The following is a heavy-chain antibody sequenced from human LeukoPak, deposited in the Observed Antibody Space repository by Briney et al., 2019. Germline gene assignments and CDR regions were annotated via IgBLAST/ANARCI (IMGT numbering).Heavy chain of an antibody. D-gene: IGHD3-16*01. V-gene: IGHV3-30*04. CDR3: ARNQHGGGFKETYYYYYGMDV. J-gene: IGHJ6*02. CDR2: ISYDGSNK. Sequence: GGSLRLSCAASGFTFSSYAMHWVRQAPGKGLEWVAVISYDGSNKYYADSVKGRFTISRDNSKNTLYLQMNSLRAEDTAVYYCARNQHGGGFKETYYYYYGMDVWGQGTTVTVSS. CDR1: GFTFSSYA.